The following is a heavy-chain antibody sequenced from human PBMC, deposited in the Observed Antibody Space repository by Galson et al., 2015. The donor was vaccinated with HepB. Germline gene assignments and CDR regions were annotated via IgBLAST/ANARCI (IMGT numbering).Heavy chain of an antibody. V-gene: IGHV6-1*01. D-gene: IGHD3-10*01. CDR2: TYYRSEWYN. CDR1: GDSVSSNSAA. J-gene: IGHJ2*01. CDR3: AREKDSGPRPHWYFDL. Sequence: CAISGDSVSSNSAAWNWIRQSPSRGLEWLGRTYYRSEWYNDHAVSVKSRITINPDTSKNQFSLQLNSVTPEDTAVYYCAREKDSGPRPHWYFDLWGRGTLVTVSS.